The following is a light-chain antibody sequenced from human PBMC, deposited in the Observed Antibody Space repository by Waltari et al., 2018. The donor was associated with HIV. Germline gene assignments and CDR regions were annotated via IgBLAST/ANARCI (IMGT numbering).Light chain of an antibody. Sequence: IQMTQSPPSLSASVGDRVPLTCQANQDIRKSLNWFQQKPGKAPNVLIYDASTLATGVPSRFSGSGSGTDFTLTISSLQPEDAATYYCQQFDDVAITFGQGTRLDIK. V-gene: IGKV1-33*01. J-gene: IGKJ5*01. CDR3: QQFDDVAIT. CDR1: QDIRKS. CDR2: DAS.